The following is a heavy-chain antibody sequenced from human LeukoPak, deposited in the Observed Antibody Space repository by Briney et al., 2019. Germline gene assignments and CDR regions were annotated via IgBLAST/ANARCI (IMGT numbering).Heavy chain of an antibody. Sequence: SETLSLTCTVSGGSISSGDYYWSWIRQPPGKGLEWIGYIYYSGSTYYNPSLESRVTISVDTSKNQFSLKLSSVTAADTAVYYCARVEVPAVIDYWGQGTLVTVSS. CDR1: GGSISSGDYY. J-gene: IGHJ4*02. D-gene: IGHD2-2*01. CDR3: ARVEVPAVIDY. V-gene: IGHV4-30-4*01. CDR2: IYYSGST.